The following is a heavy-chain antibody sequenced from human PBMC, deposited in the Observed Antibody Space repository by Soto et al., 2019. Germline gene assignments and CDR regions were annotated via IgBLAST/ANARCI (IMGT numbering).Heavy chain of an antibody. V-gene: IGHV4-39*01. CDR2: IYYSGST. CDR3: ANEHKTITIFGVGGMDV. Sequence: SETLSLTCTVSGGSISSGGCYWGWIRQPPGKGLEWIGSIYYSGSTDYNPSPKSRVSISVDTSKNQFSLKLSSVTAADTAVYYCANEHKTITIFGVGGMDVWGQGTTVTVSS. CDR1: GGSISSGGCY. J-gene: IGHJ6*02. D-gene: IGHD3-3*01.